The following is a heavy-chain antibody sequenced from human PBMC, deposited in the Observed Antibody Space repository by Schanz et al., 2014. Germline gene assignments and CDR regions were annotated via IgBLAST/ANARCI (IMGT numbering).Heavy chain of an antibody. CDR2: INPNTGGT. V-gene: IGHV1-2*04. CDR1: GYTFSDYY. D-gene: IGHD3-10*01. Sequence: QVQLVQSGAEVKKPGASVKVSCKASGYTFSDYYIHWVRQAPGQGLEWMGWINPNTGGTNFAQKFQGWVTVTRDTSISTVYMELNSLTSEDTAVYYCARVSMEFERGKSYYYYMDVWGRGTTXTVSS. J-gene: IGHJ6*03. CDR3: ARVSMEFERGKSYYYYMDV.